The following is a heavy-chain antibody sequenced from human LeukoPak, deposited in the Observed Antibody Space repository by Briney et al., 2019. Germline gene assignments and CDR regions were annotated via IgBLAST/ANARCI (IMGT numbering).Heavy chain of an antibody. D-gene: IGHD2-2*01. CDR2: IYPGDSDT. CDR1: GNSSW. V-gene: IGHV5-51*01. CDR3: ARNQLLSEVVDAFDI. J-gene: IGHJ3*02. Sequence: GESLKISCSGSGNSSWIGWVRQTPGKGLEWMGSIYPGDSDTRYNPSFQGQVTISADRSISTAYLQWSSLKASDTAMYYCARNQLLSEVVDAFDIWGQGTMVTVSS.